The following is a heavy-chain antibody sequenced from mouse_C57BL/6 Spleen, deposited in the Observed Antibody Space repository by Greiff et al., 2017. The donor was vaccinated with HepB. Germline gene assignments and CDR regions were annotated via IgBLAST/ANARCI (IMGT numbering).Heavy chain of an antibody. CDR2: IWRGGST. J-gene: IGHJ4*01. CDR1: GFSLTSYG. V-gene: IGHV2-5*01. D-gene: IGHD1-1*01. CDR3: AKTYYYGSSYYAMDY. Sequence: VQLVESGPGLVQPSQSLSITCTVSGFSLTSYGVHWVRQSPGKGLEWLGVIWRGGSTDYNAAFMSRLSITKDNSKSQVFFKMNSLQADDTAIYYCAKTYYYGSSYYAMDYWGQGTSVTVSS.